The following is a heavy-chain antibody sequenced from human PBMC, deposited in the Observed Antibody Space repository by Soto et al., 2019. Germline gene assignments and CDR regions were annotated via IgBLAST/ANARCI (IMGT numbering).Heavy chain of an antibody. CDR1: GFTFSPYY. V-gene: IGHV3-23*01. D-gene: IGHD1-1*01. CDR3: AKEGTVPVFGPDYYYYGLDV. J-gene: IGHJ6*02. CDR2: ISGSGGST. Sequence: PGGPLRLSCAASGFTFSPYYMSWVRQAPGKGLEWVSAISGSGGSTYYADSVKGRFTISRDNSKNTLYLQMNSLRAEDTAVYYCAKEGTVPVFGPDYYYYGLDVWGEGTTVTVSS.